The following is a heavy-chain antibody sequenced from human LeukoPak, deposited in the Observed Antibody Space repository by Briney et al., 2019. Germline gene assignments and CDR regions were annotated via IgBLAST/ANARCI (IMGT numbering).Heavy chain of an antibody. D-gene: IGHD1-14*01. CDR2: IRYDGSKE. Sequence: TGGSLRLSCAASGFTFSSYGMHWVRRAPGKGLEWVAFIRYDGSKEYYADSVKGRFTISRDNSKNTLYLQMNSLKTEDTAVYYCAKDSRYYYVDYWGQGTLVTVSS. CDR1: GFTFSSYG. J-gene: IGHJ4*02. CDR3: AKDSRYYYVDY. V-gene: IGHV3-30*02.